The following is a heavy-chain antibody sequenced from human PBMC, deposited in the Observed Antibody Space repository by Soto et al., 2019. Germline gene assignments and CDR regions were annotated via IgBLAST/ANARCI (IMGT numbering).Heavy chain of an antibody. Sequence: SETLSLTCTVSGGSISSYYWSWIRQPPGKGLEWIGYIYYSGSTNYNPSLKSRVTISVDTSKNQFSLKLSSVTAADTAVYYSARVLRTYYDFWSGSTPYYYYGMDVWGQGTTVTVSS. CDR3: ARVLRTYYDFWSGSTPYYYYGMDV. D-gene: IGHD3-3*01. V-gene: IGHV4-59*01. J-gene: IGHJ6*02. CDR1: GGSISSYY. CDR2: IYYSGST.